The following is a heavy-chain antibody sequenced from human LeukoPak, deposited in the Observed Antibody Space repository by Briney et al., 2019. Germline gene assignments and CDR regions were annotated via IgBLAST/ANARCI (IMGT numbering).Heavy chain of an antibody. V-gene: IGHV4-31*03. J-gene: IGHJ3*02. D-gene: IGHD2-2*01. CDR2: IYYSGST. CDR3: ARECSSTSCYAFDI. CDR1: GGSISSGGYY. Sequence: SETPSLTCTVSGGSISSGGYYWSWIRQHPGKGLEWIGYIYYSGSTYYNPSLKSRVTISVDTSKNQFSLKLSSVTAADTAVYYCARECSSTSCYAFDIWGQGTMVTVSS.